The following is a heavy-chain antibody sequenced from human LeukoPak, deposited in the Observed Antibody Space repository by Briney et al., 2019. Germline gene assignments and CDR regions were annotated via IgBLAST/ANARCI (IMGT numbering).Heavy chain of an antibody. Sequence: SVKVSCKASGYTFTSYGISWVRQAPGQGLEWMGGIIPIFGTANYAQKFQGRVTITADKSTSTAYMELSSLRSEDTAVYYCARGSMVRGKYYFDYWGQGTLVTVSS. CDR2: IIPIFGTA. CDR1: GYTFTSYG. V-gene: IGHV1-69*06. CDR3: ARGSMVRGKYYFDY. D-gene: IGHD3-10*01. J-gene: IGHJ4*02.